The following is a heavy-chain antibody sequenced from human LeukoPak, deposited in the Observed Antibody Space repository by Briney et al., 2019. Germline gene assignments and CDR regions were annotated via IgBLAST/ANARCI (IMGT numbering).Heavy chain of an antibody. CDR1: GFTFSSYA. CDR3: AKDLKGYCSGGSCSPFDY. J-gene: IGHJ4*02. CDR2: ISGSGGST. D-gene: IGHD2-15*01. V-gene: IGHV3-23*01. Sequence: GGSLRLSCAASGFTFSSYAMSWVRQAPGKGLEWVSAISGSGGSTYYADSVKGRFTISRDYSKNTLYLQMNSLRAEDAAVYYCAKDLKGYCSGGSCSPFDYWGQGTLVTVSS.